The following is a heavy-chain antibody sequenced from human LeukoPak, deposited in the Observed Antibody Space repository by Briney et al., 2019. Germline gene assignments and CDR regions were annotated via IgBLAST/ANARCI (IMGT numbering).Heavy chain of an antibody. CDR3: ARVFLWFGEFDAFDI. D-gene: IGHD3-10*01. V-gene: IGHV3-7*01. J-gene: IGHJ3*02. Sequence: GGSLRLSCAASGFTFSSYWMSWVRQAPGKGLEWVANTKQDGSEKYYVDSVKGRFTISRDNAKNSLYLQMNSLRAEDTAVYYCARVFLWFGEFDAFDIWGQGTMVTVSS. CDR2: TKQDGSEK. CDR1: GFTFSSYW.